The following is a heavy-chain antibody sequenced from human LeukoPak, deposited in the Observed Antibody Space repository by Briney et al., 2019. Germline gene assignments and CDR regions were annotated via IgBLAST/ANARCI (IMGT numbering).Heavy chain of an antibody. CDR3: ARGIRDVVVPAAISYFDY. CDR1: GFSFNSYA. D-gene: IGHD2-2*01. CDR2: IGGSSSYT. J-gene: IGHJ4*02. Sequence: GGSLRLSCAASGFSFNSYAMTWGRQAPGKGLEWVSAIGGSSSYTNYADSVKGRFTISRDNAKNSLYLQMNSLRAEDTAVYYCARGIRDVVVPAAISYFDYWGQGTLVTVSS. V-gene: IGHV3-21*04.